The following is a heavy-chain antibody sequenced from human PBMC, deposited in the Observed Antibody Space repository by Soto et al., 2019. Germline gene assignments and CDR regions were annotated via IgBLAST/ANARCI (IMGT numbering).Heavy chain of an antibody. D-gene: IGHD1-1*01. V-gene: IGHV1-69*15. CDR1: GGTLKSHA. CDR2: IIPILDSA. Sequence: QVQLVQSGAEVKKPGSSVKVSCKTSGGTLKSHAISWVRQAPGQGLEWMGKIIPILDSAHYAQKFQGRVTITADESTSTVYMNLSSLRSEDTAVYYCATAYLASTGTPYDYWGQGTPVTVSS. CDR3: ATAYLASTGTPYDY. J-gene: IGHJ4*02.